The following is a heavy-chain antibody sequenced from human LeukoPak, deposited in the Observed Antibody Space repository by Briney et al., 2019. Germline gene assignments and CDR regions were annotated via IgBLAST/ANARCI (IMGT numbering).Heavy chain of an antibody. CDR3: ASGGGYSSAWHSSDS. J-gene: IGHJ4*02. CDR2: FFSGGRT. CDR1: GFTVSSNY. V-gene: IGHV3-53*01. D-gene: IGHD6-19*01. Sequence: PGGSLRLSCAASGFTVSSNYMNWVRQATGKGLEGVSIFFSGGRTYYADSVEGRVTISRNNSKKTIDLKINSQRAEETAVYYWASGGGYSSAWHSSDSWGQGTLVTVSS.